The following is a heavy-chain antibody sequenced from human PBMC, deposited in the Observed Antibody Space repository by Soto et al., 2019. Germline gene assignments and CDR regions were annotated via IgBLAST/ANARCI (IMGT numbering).Heavy chain of an antibody. CDR3: ARATYGVHFDY. CDR1: GFTVSSNY. D-gene: IGHD4-17*01. J-gene: IGHJ4*02. Sequence: GGSLRLSCAASGFTVSSNYMSWVRQAPGKGLEWVSVIYSGGSTYYADSVKGRFTISRDNSKNTLYLQMNSLRAEDTAVYYCARATYGVHFDYWGQGTLVTVSS. V-gene: IGHV3-66*01. CDR2: IYSGGST.